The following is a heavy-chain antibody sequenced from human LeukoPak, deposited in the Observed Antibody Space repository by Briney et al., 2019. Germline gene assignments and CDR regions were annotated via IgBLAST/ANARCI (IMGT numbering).Heavy chain of an antibody. V-gene: IGHV3-49*04. CDR2: IRSKAYGGTT. D-gene: IGHD5-24*01. CDR3: TRDPVEDY. J-gene: IGHJ4*02. Sequence: GGSLRLSCAASGSTFSDHYMDWVRQAPGKGLEWVGFIRSKAYGGTTEYAASVKGRFTISRDDSKSIAYLQMNSLKTEDTAVYYCTRDPVEDYWGQGTLVTVSS. CDR1: GSTFSDHY.